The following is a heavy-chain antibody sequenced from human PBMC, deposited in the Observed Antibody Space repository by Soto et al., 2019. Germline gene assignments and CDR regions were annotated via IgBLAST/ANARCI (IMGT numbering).Heavy chain of an antibody. J-gene: IGHJ3*02. CDR2: INPSGGST. CDR1: GYTFTSYY. CDR3: ASYCSSTSCYSHDAFDI. D-gene: IGHD2-2*01. V-gene: IGHV1-46*01. Sequence: RASVKVSCKASGYTFTSYYMHWVRQAPGQGLEWMGIINPSGGSTSYAQKFQGRVTMTRDTSTSTVYMELSSLRSEDTAVYYCASYCSSTSCYSHDAFDIWGQGTMVTVSS.